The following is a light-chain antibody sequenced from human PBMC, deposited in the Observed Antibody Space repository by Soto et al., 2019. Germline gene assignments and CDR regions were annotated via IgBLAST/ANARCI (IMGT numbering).Light chain of an antibody. J-gene: IGKJ1*01. Sequence: EIVMTQSPATLSVSPGERATLSCRASQSISSDLAWYQQKPGQAPRLLIYGASTRATGIPARFSGSGSGTEFTLTISSLQSEYFAVYYCQQYSNWPWTFGQGTKVEIK. V-gene: IGKV3-15*01. CDR3: QQYSNWPWT. CDR1: QSISSD. CDR2: GAS.